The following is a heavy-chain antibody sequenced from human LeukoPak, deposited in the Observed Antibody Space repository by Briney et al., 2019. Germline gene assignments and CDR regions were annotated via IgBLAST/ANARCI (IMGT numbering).Heavy chain of an antibody. J-gene: IGHJ4*02. CDR3: VRWGVTAGMQE. Sequence: GGALTLSCQGSGFTFIDYWMGWVRQAPGKGLEWVANINPAGRDTYYVDSVKGRFTISRDNVKKSTFLQMNSLGVEETAFYPCVRWGVTAGMQEWGQGTLVSVSS. D-gene: IGHD2-2*01. V-gene: IGHV3-7*01. CDR2: INPAGRDT. CDR1: GFTFIDYW.